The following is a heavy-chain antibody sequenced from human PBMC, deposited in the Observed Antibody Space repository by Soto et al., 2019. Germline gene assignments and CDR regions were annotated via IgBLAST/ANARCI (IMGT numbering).Heavy chain of an antibody. CDR3: ARDLGGDSDY. CDR1: GFTVSSNH. J-gene: IGHJ4*02. V-gene: IGHV3-53*04. CDR2: IYRGGST. Sequence: GGSLRLSCAASGFTVSSNHMSWVRQAPGKGLEWVSVIYRGGSTYYADSGKGRFTISRNNSKNTLFLEMNSLIAEDTAVYSCARDLGGDSDYWGQGTLVTVSS. D-gene: IGHD3-16*01.